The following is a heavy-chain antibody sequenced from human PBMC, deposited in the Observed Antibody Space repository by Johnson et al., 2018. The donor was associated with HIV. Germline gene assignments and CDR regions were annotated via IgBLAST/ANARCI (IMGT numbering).Heavy chain of an antibody. D-gene: IGHD6-13*01. J-gene: IGHJ3*02. CDR3: AKEGRGIPMGAFDI. CDR1: GFTFSSYA. V-gene: IGHV3-30*04. CDR2: ISYDGSNK. Sequence: QVQLVESGGGVVQPGRSLRLSCAASGFTFSSYAMHWVRQAPGKGLEWVAVISYDGSNKYYADSVKGRFTISRGNSKNTLYLQMNSLRAEDTAVYYCAKEGRGIPMGAFDIWGQGTMVTVSS.